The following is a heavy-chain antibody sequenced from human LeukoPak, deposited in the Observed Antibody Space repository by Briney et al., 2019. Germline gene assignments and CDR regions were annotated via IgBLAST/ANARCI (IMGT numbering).Heavy chain of an antibody. CDR3: ARDPHYYDSSGYFDY. D-gene: IGHD3-22*01. CDR2: ISYDGSNK. J-gene: IGHJ4*02. Sequence: LSLTCTVSGGSISSYYWSWIRQPPGKGLEWVAVISYDGSNKYYADSVKGRFTVSRDNSKNTLYLQMNSLRAEDTAVYYCARDPHYYDSSGYFDYWGQGTLVTVSS. CDR1: GGSISSYY. V-gene: IGHV3-30-3*01.